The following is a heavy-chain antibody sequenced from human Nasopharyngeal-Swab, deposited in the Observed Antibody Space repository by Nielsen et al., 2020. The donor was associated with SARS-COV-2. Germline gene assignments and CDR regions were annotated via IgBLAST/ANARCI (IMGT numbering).Heavy chain of an antibody. V-gene: IGHV2-5*02. Sequence: WIRRPPGKALEWLALIYWDDDKRYSPSLKSRLTITKVTSKNQVVLTMTNMHPVDTATYYCAHSSGGDWNYPTLDYWGQGTLVTVSS. J-gene: IGHJ4*02. CDR3: AHSSGGDWNYPTLDY. CDR2: IYWDDDK. D-gene: IGHD1-7*01.